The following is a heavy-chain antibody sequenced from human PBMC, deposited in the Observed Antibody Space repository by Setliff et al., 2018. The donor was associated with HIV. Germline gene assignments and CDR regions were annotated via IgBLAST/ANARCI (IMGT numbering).Heavy chain of an antibody. CDR1: GVTFSRYW. CDR2: IKQDGSEK. J-gene: IGHJ4*02. D-gene: IGHD3-3*01. Sequence: GGSLRLSCAASGVTFSRYWMSWVRQAPGKGLEWVANIKQDGSEKYYVDSVKGRFTISRDNAKNSLYLQMNSLRAEDTAVYYCARNQAIYDFWSGSPDLSDFWGQGTLVTVSS. V-gene: IGHV3-7*01. CDR3: ARNQAIYDFWSGSPDLSDF.